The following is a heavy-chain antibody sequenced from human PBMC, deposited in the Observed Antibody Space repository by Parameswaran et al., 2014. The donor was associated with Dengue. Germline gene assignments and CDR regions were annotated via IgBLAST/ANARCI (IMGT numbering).Heavy chain of an antibody. CDR2: IYPGDSDT. CDR3: ARTKLELNYYYHGMDV. CDR1: GYSFTSYW. D-gene: IGHD1-7*01. V-gene: IGHV5-51*01. J-gene: IGHJ6*02. Sequence: KVSCKGSGYSFTSYWIGWVRQMPGKGLEWMGIIYPGDSDTRYSPSFQGQVTISADKSISTAYLQWSSLKASDTAMYYCARTKLELNYYYHGMDVWGQGTTVTVSS.